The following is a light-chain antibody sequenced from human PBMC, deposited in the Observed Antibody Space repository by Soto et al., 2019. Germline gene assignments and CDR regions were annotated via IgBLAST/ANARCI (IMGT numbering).Light chain of an antibody. CDR1: HGSSSY. CDR2: AAS. V-gene: IGKV1-9*01. CDR3: QQYNSYLLT. J-gene: IGKJ4*01. Sequence: IQIPQSPSSLSASIGDRVTITRRGSHGSSSYLAWYQQKPGRAPKLLIYAASTWPSGIPARFSGSGSGTEFTLTISSLQPDDFATYYCQQYNSYLLTFGGGTKVDIK.